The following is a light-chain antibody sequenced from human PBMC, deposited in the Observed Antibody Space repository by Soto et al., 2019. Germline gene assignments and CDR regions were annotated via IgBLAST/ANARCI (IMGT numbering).Light chain of an antibody. V-gene: IGKV1D-8*02. J-gene: IGKJ1*01. CDR2: AAS. Sequence: IQMTQSTSPLSSSVGVSCIIICRASQGSSSYLAWYQQKPGKAPDLLIYAASTLQSGVPSRFSGSGSGTDFTLTISCLQSEDFATYYCQQYYSIPLTFGQGTKVDI. CDR1: QGSSSY. CDR3: QQYYSIPLT.